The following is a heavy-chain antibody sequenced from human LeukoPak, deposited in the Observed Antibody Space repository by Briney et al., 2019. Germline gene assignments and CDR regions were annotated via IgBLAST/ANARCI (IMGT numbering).Heavy chain of an antibody. CDR3: ARGPRRSYYYYGMDV. V-gene: IGHV1-8*01. Sequence: ASVKVSCKASGYTFTSYDINWVRQATGQGLEWMGWMNPNSGNTGYAQKFQGRVTMTRNTSISTAYMELSSLRSGDTAVYYCARGPRRSYYYYGMDVWGQGTTVTVSS. J-gene: IGHJ6*02. CDR2: MNPNSGNT. CDR1: GYTFTSYD.